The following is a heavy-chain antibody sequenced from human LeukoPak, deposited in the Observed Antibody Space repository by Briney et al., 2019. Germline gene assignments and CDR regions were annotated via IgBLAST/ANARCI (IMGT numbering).Heavy chain of an antibody. J-gene: IGHJ4*02. Sequence: GASVKVSCKASGYTFNNHYMYWVRQAPGQGLEWMGVVDPSGGSTSYAQKFQGRVTMTRDTSTRTVYMELSSLRSEDTAVYYCARGYPARWYSGSDNFDYWGQGTLVTVSS. CDR1: GYTFNNHY. D-gene: IGHD1-26*01. CDR2: VDPSGGST. CDR3: ARGYPARWYSGSDNFDY. V-gene: IGHV1-46*02.